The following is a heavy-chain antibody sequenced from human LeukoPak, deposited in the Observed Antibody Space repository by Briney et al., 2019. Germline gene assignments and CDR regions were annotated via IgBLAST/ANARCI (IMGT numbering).Heavy chain of an antibody. J-gene: IGHJ4*02. CDR2: IYYSGST. CDR1: GGSISSYY. Sequence: SETLSLTCTVSGGSISSYYWSWIRQPPGKGLEWIGYIYYSGSTNYNPSLKSRVTISVDTSKNHFSLKLSSVTAADTAVYYCARVTTVAGSDYFDYWGQGTPVTVSS. CDR3: ARVTTVAGSDYFDY. V-gene: IGHV4-59*01. D-gene: IGHD6-19*01.